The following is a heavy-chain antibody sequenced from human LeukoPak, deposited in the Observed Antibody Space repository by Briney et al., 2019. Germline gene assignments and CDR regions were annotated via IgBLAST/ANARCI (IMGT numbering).Heavy chain of an antibody. CDR1: GFAFSSYW. D-gene: IGHD1-14*01. CDR3: ATDKGAAPEEWADY. CDR2: ITSDGSIT. J-gene: IGHJ4*02. V-gene: IGHV3-74*01. Sequence: PGGSLRLSCAASGFAFSSYWMHWVRQPPGKGLLWVSRITSDGSITRYADSVKGRFTISRDNAKNTLYLQMNSLRAEDTAVYYCATDKGAAPEEWADYWGQGTLVTVSS.